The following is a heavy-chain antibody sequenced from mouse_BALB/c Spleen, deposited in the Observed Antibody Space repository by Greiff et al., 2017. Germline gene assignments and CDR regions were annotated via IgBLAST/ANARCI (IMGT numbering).Heavy chain of an antibody. J-gene: IGHJ3*01. CDR2: IWGDGST. V-gene: IGHV2-6-7*01. Sequence: VQLQQSGPGLVAPSQSLSITCTVSGFSLTGYGVNWVRQPPGKGLEWLGMIWGDGSTDYNSALKSRLSISKDNSKSQVFLKMNSLQTDDTARYYCARDFSYDYDGRFAYWGQGTLVTVSA. D-gene: IGHD2-4*01. CDR1: GFSLTGYG. CDR3: ARDFSYDYDGRFAY.